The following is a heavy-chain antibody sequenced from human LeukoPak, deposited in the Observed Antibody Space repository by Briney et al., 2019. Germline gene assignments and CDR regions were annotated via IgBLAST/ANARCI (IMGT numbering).Heavy chain of an antibody. J-gene: IGHJ5*02. CDR2: ISYDGSNK. D-gene: IGHD6-13*01. Sequence: GGSLRLSCAASGFTFSSYAMHWVRQAPGKGLEWVAVISYDGSNKYYADSVKGRFTISRDNSKNTLYLQMNSLRAEDTAVYYCARHGVDGSSWYWFDPWGQGTLVTVSS. CDR1: GFTFSSYA. V-gene: IGHV3-30-3*01. CDR3: ARHGVDGSSWYWFDP.